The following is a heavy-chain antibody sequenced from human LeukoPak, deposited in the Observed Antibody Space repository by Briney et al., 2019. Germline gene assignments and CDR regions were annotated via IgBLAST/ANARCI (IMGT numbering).Heavy chain of an antibody. J-gene: IGHJ4*02. CDR2: IYQTGTT. CDR1: GGSINNVVYY. Sequence: PSETLSLTCSVSGGSINNVVYYWDWIRQPPGKALAWIGDIYQTGTTYYNPSFESRVTISADTSNNQVSLKMNAVTAADTAVYYCARRRGSSSGGPFDYWGRGTLVIVSS. D-gene: IGHD6-25*01. CDR3: ARRRGSSSGGPFDY. V-gene: IGHV4-39*01.